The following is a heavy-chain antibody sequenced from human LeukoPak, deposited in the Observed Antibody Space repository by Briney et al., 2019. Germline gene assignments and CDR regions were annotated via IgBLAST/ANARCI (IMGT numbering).Heavy chain of an antibody. CDR3: ARGRDSYNPTADF. J-gene: IGHJ4*02. Sequence: ASVKVSCKVSGYSLPEVSMHWVRQAPGKGLEWMGWISTYNGNTHYAQKVHDRVTMTTDTSTSTAYMELRSLRSDDTAVYYCARGRDSYNPTADFWGQGTLVTVSS. CDR1: GYSLPEVS. CDR2: ISTYNGNT. V-gene: IGHV1-18*01. D-gene: IGHD5-24*01.